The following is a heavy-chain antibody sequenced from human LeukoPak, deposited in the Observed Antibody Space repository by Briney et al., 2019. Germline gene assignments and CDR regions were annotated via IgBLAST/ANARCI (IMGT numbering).Heavy chain of an antibody. CDR3: ARDRAGADFDY. Sequence: GPSVKVSCKASGYTFTDYYMHWVRHAPEQGLEWMGWINPNSGGTNYAQKFQGRVTMTRDTSISTAYMELNRLRSDDTAVYYCARDRAGADFDYWGQGTLVPVSS. V-gene: IGHV1-2*02. D-gene: IGHD6-13*01. CDR2: INPNSGGT. CDR1: GYTFTDYY. J-gene: IGHJ4*02.